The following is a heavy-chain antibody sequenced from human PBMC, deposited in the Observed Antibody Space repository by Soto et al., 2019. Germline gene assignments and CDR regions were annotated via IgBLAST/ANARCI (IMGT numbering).Heavy chain of an antibody. V-gene: IGHV3-23*01. CDR3: AKSPGMYYYDSSGYYHYDY. CDR2: VRGSGDDT. J-gene: IGHJ4*02. CDR1: GFTFSDYA. D-gene: IGHD3-22*01. Sequence: GGSLRLSCAASGFTFSDYAMNWIRQAPGKGLEWVSAVRGSGDDTWYADSVKGRFTISRDNSKNTLDLQMNSLRAEDTAVYYCAKSPGMYYYDSSGYYHYDYWGQGTLVTVSS.